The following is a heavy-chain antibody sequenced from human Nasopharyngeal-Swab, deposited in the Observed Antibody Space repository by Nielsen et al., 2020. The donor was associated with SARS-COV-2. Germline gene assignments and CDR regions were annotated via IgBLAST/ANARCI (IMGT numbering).Heavy chain of an antibody. J-gene: IGHJ6*03. V-gene: IGHV3-74*01. CDR3: AKGRADPRPPFYYYHMDV. Sequence: GESLKISCAASGFTFRSYWMHWVRQAPGEGLVWVSRMNSDGSRTSYADSVKGRFTISRDSAKNTLYLQMNSLRPEDTAVYYCAKGRADPRPPFYYYHMDVGGKGTTVTVSS. CDR2: MNSDGSRT. CDR1: GFTFRSYW.